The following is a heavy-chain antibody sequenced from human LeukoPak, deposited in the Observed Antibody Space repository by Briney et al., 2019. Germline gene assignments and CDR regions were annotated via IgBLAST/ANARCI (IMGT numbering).Heavy chain of an antibody. Sequence: ASVKVSCKASGYTFTSYGIIWVRQAPGQGLEWMGWISAYNGNTNYAQKLQGRVTMTTDTSTSTAYMELRSLRSDDTAVYYCARAEDSSGYYYNNWFDPWGQGTLVIVSS. D-gene: IGHD3-22*01. J-gene: IGHJ5*02. CDR1: GYTFTSYG. CDR2: ISAYNGNT. V-gene: IGHV1-18*01. CDR3: ARAEDSSGYYYNNWFDP.